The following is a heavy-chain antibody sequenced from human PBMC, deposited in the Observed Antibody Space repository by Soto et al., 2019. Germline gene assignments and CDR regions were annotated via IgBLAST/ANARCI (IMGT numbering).Heavy chain of an antibody. V-gene: IGHV3-11*05. CDR1: GFIFGDFY. CDR3: ARDDYYDTSGYLALFDY. Sequence: GGSLRLSCAASGFIFGDFYMTWIRQAPGKGLEWISEISGTTNYRNYADSVKGRFTVSRENAKNTLYLEMNSLRAEDTAVYFCARDDYYDTSGYLALFDYWGQGTLVTVSS. D-gene: IGHD3-22*01. J-gene: IGHJ4*02. CDR2: ISGTTNYR.